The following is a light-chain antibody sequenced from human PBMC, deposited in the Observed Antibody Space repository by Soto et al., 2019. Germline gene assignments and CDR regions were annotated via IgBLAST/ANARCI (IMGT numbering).Light chain of an antibody. CDR3: MQALETAPYT. CDR2: LAS. J-gene: IGKJ2*01. V-gene: IGKV2-28*01. CDR1: QSLLHSNGFNF. Sequence: DIVMTQSPLSLPVTPGEPASISCRSSQSLLHSNGFNFLDWYLQKPGQSPQLLIHLASNRASGVLDRFSGSGSGTDFTLKIIRVEAEDVGVYYFMQALETAPYTFGHGTKVEL.